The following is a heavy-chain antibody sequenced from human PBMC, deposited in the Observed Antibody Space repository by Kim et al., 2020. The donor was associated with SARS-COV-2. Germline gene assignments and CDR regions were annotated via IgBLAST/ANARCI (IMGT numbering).Heavy chain of an antibody. V-gene: IGHV3-53*01. D-gene: IGHD1-26*01. Sequence: ADSVMGRFIISRDSSKNTLYLQMSGLRAEDTAMYFCARVAGYSGTSSLDLWGQGALVTVSS. CDR3: ARVAGYSGTSSLDL. J-gene: IGHJ5*02.